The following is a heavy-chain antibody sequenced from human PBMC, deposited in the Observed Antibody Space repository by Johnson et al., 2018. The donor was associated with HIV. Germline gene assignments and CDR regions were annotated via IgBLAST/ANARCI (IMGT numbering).Heavy chain of an antibody. CDR1: AFTVSSYY. CDR3: ARACRDGYTCDVFDI. CDR2: IFSGGDT. D-gene: IGHD5-24*01. J-gene: IGHJ3*02. V-gene: IGHV3-66*01. Sequence: VQVVESGGGLVQPGGSLRLSCAASAFTVSSYYMTWVRQPPGKGLEWVSVIFSGGDTYYAESVKGRFTISRDNSKNTLYLQMNSLRAEDTAVYYCARACRDGYTCDVFDIWGQGTMVTVSS.